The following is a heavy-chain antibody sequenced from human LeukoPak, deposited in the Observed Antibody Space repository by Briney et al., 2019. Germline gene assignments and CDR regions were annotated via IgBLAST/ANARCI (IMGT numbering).Heavy chain of an antibody. Sequence: PSETLSLTCTVPGYSISSGDYWGWSRQPPGKGVEWIGSIYHSGSTYYNPSLKSRVNISVETSKNQFSLKLSSVTAADTAVYYCARARREMVDYWGQGTLVTVSS. CDR1: GYSISSGDY. V-gene: IGHV4-38-2*02. CDR3: ARARREMVDY. D-gene: IGHD5-24*01. CDR2: IYHSGST. J-gene: IGHJ4*02.